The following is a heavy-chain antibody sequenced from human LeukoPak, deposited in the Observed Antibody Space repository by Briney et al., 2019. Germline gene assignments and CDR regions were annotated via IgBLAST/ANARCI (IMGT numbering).Heavy chain of an antibody. D-gene: IGHD6-19*01. V-gene: IGHV1-2*02. J-gene: IGHJ5*02. CDR1: GYTFTGYY. CDR2: INPNSGGT. Sequence: ASVKVSCEASGYTFTGYYMHWVRQAPGQGLEWMGWINPNSGGTNYAQKFQGRVTMTRDTSISTAYMELSRLRSDDTAVYYCARTGDNIAVAAYWFDPWGQGTLVTVSS. CDR3: ARTGDNIAVAAYWFDP.